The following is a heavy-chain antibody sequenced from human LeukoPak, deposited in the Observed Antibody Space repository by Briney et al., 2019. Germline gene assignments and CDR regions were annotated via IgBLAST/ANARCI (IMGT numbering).Heavy chain of an antibody. D-gene: IGHD3-10*01. J-gene: IGHJ4*02. CDR1: GYNFATYW. Sequence: GESLKISCQGSGYNFATYWIVWVRQIPGKGLEWMGIIFPGDSHTRYSPSFQGQVTISADKSISTAYLQWSSLKASDTAMYYCARQSLMVRGVIDTAPDYWGQGTLVTVSS. V-gene: IGHV5-51*01. CDR2: IFPGDSHT. CDR3: ARQSLMVRGVIDTAPDY.